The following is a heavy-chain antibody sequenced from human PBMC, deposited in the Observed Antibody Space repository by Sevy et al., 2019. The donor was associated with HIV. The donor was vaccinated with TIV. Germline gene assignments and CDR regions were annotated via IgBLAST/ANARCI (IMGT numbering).Heavy chain of an antibody. CDR3: AKASSGYSFDY. Sequence: GGSLRLSCAASGFTFSSYGMHWVRQAPGKGLEWVAVISYDGSNKYYADSVKGRFTISRDNSKNTLYLQMNSLRAEDTAVYYCAKASSGYSFDYWGQGTLATVSS. D-gene: IGHD3-22*01. J-gene: IGHJ4*02. CDR1: GFTFSSYG. V-gene: IGHV3-30*18. CDR2: ISYDGSNK.